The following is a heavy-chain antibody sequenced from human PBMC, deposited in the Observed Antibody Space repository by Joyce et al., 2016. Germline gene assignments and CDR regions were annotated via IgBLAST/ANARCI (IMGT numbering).Heavy chain of an antibody. CDR2: ISSDSTYI. CDR3: ARGGIVYDYSMDL. D-gene: IGHD3-22*01. V-gene: IGHV3-21*02. CDR1: GFTFSTSS. J-gene: IGHJ6*02. Sequence: EVQLVESGGGLVKPGGSLRISCAASGFTFSTSSMSWLRRAPGKGMEWVAAISSDSTYICYADSVKGRFTVSRDNAKNSLYLQMNSLRAEDTAVFFCARGGIVYDYSMDLWGQGTTVTVSS.